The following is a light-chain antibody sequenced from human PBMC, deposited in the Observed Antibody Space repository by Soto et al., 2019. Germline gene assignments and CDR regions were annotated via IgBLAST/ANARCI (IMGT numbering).Light chain of an antibody. Sequence: QSALTQPASLSGSPGQSITISCTGTSSDIGSYNYISWYQQHPGKAPKLMIFDVSYRPSGISDRFSGSKSGNTASLTISGPQPEGEADYYCSSYGASSTLFGGGTKLTVL. J-gene: IGLJ2*01. CDR3: SSYGASSTL. CDR2: DVS. CDR1: SSDIGSYNY. V-gene: IGLV2-14*03.